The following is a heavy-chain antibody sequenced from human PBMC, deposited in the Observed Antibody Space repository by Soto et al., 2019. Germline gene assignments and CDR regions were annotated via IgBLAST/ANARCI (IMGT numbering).Heavy chain of an antibody. Sequence: SVKVSCKASGGTFSSYAISWVRQAPGQGLEWMGGIIPIFGTANYAQKFQGRVTITADESTSTAYMELSSLRSEDTAVYYCARGVASNYYDSSGYYGGVYNWFDPWGQGTLVTVSS. D-gene: IGHD3-22*01. J-gene: IGHJ5*02. CDR1: GGTFSSYA. CDR3: ARGVASNYYDSSGYYGGVYNWFDP. CDR2: IIPIFGTA. V-gene: IGHV1-69*13.